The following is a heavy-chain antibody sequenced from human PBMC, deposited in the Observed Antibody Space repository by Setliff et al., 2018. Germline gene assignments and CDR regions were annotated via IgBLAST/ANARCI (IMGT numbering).Heavy chain of an antibody. D-gene: IGHD6-19*01. Sequence: SETLSLTCTVSGDSISRYYWSWIRQPPGKGLGWIGYIQNGGNTKYNPSLGSRITMSVDTSKNQFSLKLSSVTAADTAVYYCARDQYTSGWYGPPESYFDCWGLGILGTVSS. CDR1: GDSISRYY. J-gene: IGHJ4*01. CDR2: IQNGGNT. V-gene: IGHV4-59*01. CDR3: ARDQYTSGWYGPPESYFDC.